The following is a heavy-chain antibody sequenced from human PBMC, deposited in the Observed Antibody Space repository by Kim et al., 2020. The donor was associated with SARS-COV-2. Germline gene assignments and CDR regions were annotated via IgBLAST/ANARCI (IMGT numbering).Heavy chain of an antibody. V-gene: IGHV3-53*01. J-gene: IGHJ6*02. CDR2: IYSGGST. Sequence: GGSLRLSCAASGFTVSSNYMSWVRQAPGKGLEWVSVIYSGGSTYYADSVKGRFTISRDNSKNTLYLQMNSLRAEDTAVYYCARGIVGAIYYYYGMDVWGQGTTVTVSS. CDR3: ARGIVGAIYYYYGMDV. D-gene: IGHD1-26*01. CDR1: GFTVSSNY.